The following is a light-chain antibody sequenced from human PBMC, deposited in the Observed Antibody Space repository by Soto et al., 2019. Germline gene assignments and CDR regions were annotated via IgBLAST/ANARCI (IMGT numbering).Light chain of an antibody. CDR3: SSYAGTNNLV. CDR1: SSDVGGYNY. V-gene: IGLV2-8*02. CDR2: EVS. Sequence: QSALTQPPSASRSPGQSVTISCTGTSSDVGGYNYVSWYQQYPGKAPKIMIYEVSERPSGVPVRFSGSKSGNTASLTVSGLQAEDVADYYCSSYAGTNNLVFGGGTKLTVL. J-gene: IGLJ3*02.